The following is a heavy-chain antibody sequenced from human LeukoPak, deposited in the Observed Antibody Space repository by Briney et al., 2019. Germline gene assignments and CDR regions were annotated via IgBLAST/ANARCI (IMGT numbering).Heavy chain of an antibody. D-gene: IGHD4-23*01. CDR1: GFTFSTYS. CDR3: ARGGLGNFD. V-gene: IGHV3-21*01. CDR2: ISSSSSYI. J-gene: IGHJ4*02. Sequence: GGSLRLSCAASGFTFSTYSMNWVRQAPGKGREWVSSISSSSSYIFYADSVKGRFTISRDNAKNSLCLQMNSLRAEDTAVYYCARGGLGNFDWGQGTLVTVSS.